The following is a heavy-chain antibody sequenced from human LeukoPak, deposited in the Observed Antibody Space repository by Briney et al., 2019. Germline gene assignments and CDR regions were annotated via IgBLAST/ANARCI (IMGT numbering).Heavy chain of an antibody. D-gene: IGHD5-12*01. CDR3: ARVYGSGYDFRGAFDI. CDR2: IYHSGST. J-gene: IGHJ3*02. CDR1: GGSFSGYY. V-gene: IGHV4-34*01. Sequence: PSETLSLTCDVYGGSFSGYYWSWIRQPPEKGLEWIGSIYHSGSTYYNPSLKSRVTISVDTSKNQFSLKLSSVTAADTAVYYCARVYGSGYDFRGAFDIWGQGTMVTVSS.